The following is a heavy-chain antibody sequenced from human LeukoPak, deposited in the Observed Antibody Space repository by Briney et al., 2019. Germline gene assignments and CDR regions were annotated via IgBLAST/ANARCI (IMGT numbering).Heavy chain of an antibody. V-gene: IGHV1-2*02. CDR3: ARGGSIAAAGTELGESLDP. D-gene: IGHD6-13*01. CDR1: GYTFIDYY. CDR2: INPNSGGT. Sequence: ASVKVTCKASGYTFIDYYMHWVRQAPGRGLGWMGWINPNSGGTNYAQNFQGRVTMTRGTSIRTVYMELSRLSSDDTAVYYCARGGSIAAAGTELGESLDPWGQGTLVTVSS. J-gene: IGHJ5*02.